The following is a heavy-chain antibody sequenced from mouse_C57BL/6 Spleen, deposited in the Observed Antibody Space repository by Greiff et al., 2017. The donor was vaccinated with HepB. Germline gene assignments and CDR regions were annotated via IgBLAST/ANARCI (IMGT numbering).Heavy chain of an antibody. J-gene: IGHJ2*01. D-gene: IGHD1-1*01. CDR2: ISDGGSYT. V-gene: IGHV5-4*01. Sequence: EVHLVESGGGLVKPGGSLKLSCAASGFTFSSYAMSWVRQTPEKRLEWVATISDGGSYTYYPDNVKGRFTISRDNAKNNLYLQMSHLKSEDTAMYYCARDQDYYYGSSSCFDYWGQGTTLTVSS. CDR3: ARDQDYYYGSSSCFDY. CDR1: GFTFSSYA.